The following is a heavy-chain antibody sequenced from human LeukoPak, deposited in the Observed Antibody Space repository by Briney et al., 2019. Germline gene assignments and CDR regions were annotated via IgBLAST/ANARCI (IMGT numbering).Heavy chain of an antibody. D-gene: IGHD3-10*01. V-gene: IGHV4-34*01. Sequence: SETLSLTCAVSGESFSDYYWTWIRQSPLKGLEWIGEINHSGRTYYNPSLKSRATISVDTSKNQFSLMLTSMTAADAAVYYCARAQVLWFGKLSVPQSFDHWGQGTLVTVSS. CDR3: ARAQVLWFGKLSVPQSFDH. CDR1: GESFSDYY. J-gene: IGHJ4*02. CDR2: INHSGRT.